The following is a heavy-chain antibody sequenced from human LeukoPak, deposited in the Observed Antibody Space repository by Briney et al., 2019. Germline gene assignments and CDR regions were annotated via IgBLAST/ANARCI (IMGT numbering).Heavy chain of an antibody. Sequence: ASVKVSCKASGYTFTKYGINWVRQAPGQGLEWMGWISPYNGNTKYAQNLQGRVTMTTDTSTSTAYMELRSLRSDDTAVYYCAREKWRGTAMAVRYDYWGQGTLVTVSS. J-gene: IGHJ4*02. D-gene: IGHD5-18*01. V-gene: IGHV1-18*01. CDR1: GYTFTKYG. CDR3: AREKWRGTAMAVRYDY. CDR2: ISPYNGNT.